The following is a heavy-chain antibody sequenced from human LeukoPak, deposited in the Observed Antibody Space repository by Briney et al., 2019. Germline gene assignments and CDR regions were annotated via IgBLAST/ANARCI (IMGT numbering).Heavy chain of an antibody. V-gene: IGHV3-21*05. CDR1: GFTFSSYE. Sequence: GGSLRLSCAASGFTFSSYEMNWVRQAPGKGLEWVSYISSSSSYIYYADSVKGRFTISRDNAKNSLYLQMNSLRAEDTAVYYCARSVHSSSYDAFDIWGQGTMVTVSS. CDR2: ISSSSSYI. J-gene: IGHJ3*02. CDR3: ARSVHSSSYDAFDI. D-gene: IGHD6-6*01.